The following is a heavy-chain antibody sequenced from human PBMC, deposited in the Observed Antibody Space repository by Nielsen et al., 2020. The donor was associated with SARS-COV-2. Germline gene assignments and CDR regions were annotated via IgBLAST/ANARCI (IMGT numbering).Heavy chain of an antibody. CDR2: LSSDGSNK. CDR1: GFTFSSYG. D-gene: IGHD5-18*01. J-gene: IGHJ6*02. CDR3: AKDRLHYSYGYYGMDV. V-gene: IGHV3-30*18. Sequence: GGSLRLSCAASGFTFSSYGMHWVRQAPGQGLEWVAVLSSDGSNKYYAYSVNGRFTISSDNSKHMVYLQTNSLRDEDTAVYYCAKDRLHYSYGYYGMDVWGQGTTVTVS.